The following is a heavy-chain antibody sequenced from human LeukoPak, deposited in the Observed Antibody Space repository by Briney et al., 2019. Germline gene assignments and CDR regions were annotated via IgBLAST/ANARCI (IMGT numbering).Heavy chain of an antibody. CDR2: INPNSGGT. CDR1: GDTLTSYD. Sequence: ASVKVSCKASGDTLTSYDMRWVRQAPGQGLEWMGRINPNSGGTNYAQKFQGRVTMTRDTSISTVYMELSRLRSDDTAVYYCARVGYYESSGYYEYWGQGTLVTVSS. CDR3: ARVGYYESSGYYEY. V-gene: IGHV1-2*06. D-gene: IGHD3-22*01. J-gene: IGHJ4*02.